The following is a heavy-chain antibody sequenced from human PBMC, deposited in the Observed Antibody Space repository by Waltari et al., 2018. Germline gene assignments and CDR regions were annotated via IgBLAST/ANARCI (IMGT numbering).Heavy chain of an antibody. Sequence: QLQLQQSGPGLVKPSESLSLTCAVSGDSMGSRDFWSWVRQSPGKGLEWIGQVHRSGRTNYNPSLASRVTMSIDTSNNQFSLKVTSATAADTAIYYCARDRGRGLYLDSWGQGILV. CDR2: VHRSGRT. V-gene: IGHV4-4*02. D-gene: IGHD2-15*01. CDR3: ARDRGRGLYLDS. J-gene: IGHJ4*02. CDR1: GDSMGSRDF.